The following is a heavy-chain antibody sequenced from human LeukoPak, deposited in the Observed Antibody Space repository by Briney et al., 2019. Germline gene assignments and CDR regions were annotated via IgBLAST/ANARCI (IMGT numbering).Heavy chain of an antibody. CDR3: ARDPRSSSWRDYYYYMDV. V-gene: IGHV3-21*01. CDR1: GFTFSSYT. J-gene: IGHJ6*03. Sequence: GGSLRLSCAASGFTFSSYTMNWVRQAPGKGLEWVSSISGSSSYIYYADSVEGRFTISRDNAKNSLYLQMNSLRAEDTAVYYCARDPRSSSWRDYYYYMDVWGKGTTVTVSS. D-gene: IGHD6-13*01. CDR2: ISGSSSYI.